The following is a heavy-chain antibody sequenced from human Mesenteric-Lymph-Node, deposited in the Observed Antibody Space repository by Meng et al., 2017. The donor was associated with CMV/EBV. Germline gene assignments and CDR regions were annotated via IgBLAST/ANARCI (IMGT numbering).Heavy chain of an antibody. J-gene: IGHJ6*02. CDR2: IRYDGSNK. CDR1: GFTVSSNY. V-gene: IGHV3-30*02. D-gene: IGHD3-10*01. Sequence: GESLKISCAASGFTVSSNYMTWVRQAPGKGLEWVAFIRYDGSNKYYADSVKGRFTISRDNSKNTLYLQMNSLRAEDTAVYYCAKVIDGSGSLVRSHYYYYGMDVWGQGTTVTVSS. CDR3: AKVIDGSGSLVRSHYYYYGMDV.